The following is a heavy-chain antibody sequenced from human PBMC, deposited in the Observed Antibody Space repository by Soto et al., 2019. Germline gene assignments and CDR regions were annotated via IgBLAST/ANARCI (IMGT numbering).Heavy chain of an antibody. CDR1: GGSISSYY. CDR3: ARDGRDYGDYYFDY. CDR2: IYYSGST. D-gene: IGHD4-17*01. V-gene: IGHV4-59*01. J-gene: IGHJ4*02. Sequence: SETLSLTCTVSGGSISSYYWSWIRQPPGKGLEWIGYIYYSGSTNYNPSLKSRVTISVDTSKNQFSLKLSSVTAADTAVYYCARDGRDYGDYYFDYWGQGTLVTVSS.